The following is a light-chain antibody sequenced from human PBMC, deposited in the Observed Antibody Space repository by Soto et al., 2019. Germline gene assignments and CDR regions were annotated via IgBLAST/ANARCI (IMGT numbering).Light chain of an antibody. J-gene: IGKJ1*01. CDR1: QSLVYSDGNTY. Sequence: VLTQSPLSSPVTLGQPASISCRSSQSLVYSDGNTYLSWLQQRPGQAPRLLIYQVSNRFSGVQDRCSGSGAATDFTLKISGVEAEDVGVYSCIQFSHFPRTFGQGTKVEIK. CDR2: QVS. V-gene: IGKV2-24*01. CDR3: IQFSHFPRT.